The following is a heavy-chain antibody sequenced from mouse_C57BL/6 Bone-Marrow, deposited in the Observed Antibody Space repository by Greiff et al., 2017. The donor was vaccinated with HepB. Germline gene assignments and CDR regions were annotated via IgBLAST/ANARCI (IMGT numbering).Heavy chain of an antibody. CDR1: GFTFSTSG. CDR2: INTGGTYT. J-gene: IGHJ2*01. CDR3: ARDRFDYYFDY. V-gene: IGHV5-6*01. Sequence: VKLMESGGDLVKPGGSLKLSCVTSGFTFSTSGMSWVRQTPDKRLEWVATINTGGTYTYYPDSVKGRFTISKDTAKSTLFLQMSSLKSEDTAIYYCARDRFDYYFDYWGQGTTLTVSS. D-gene: IGHD2-14*01.